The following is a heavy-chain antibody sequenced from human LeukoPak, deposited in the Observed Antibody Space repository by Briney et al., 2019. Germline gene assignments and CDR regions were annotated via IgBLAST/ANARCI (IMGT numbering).Heavy chain of an antibody. CDR3: ARARGGLLTSI. V-gene: IGHV4-30-2*01. Sequence: PSQTLSLTCVVSGGSISSGDYSRSWIRQPPGKGLEWIGCIYRSGGTYYNPSLKSRVTISVDRPKNQFSLTLSSVTAADTAVYYCARARGGLLTSIWGQGTLVTVSS. J-gene: IGHJ4*02. D-gene: IGHD3-16*01. CDR2: IYRSGGT. CDR1: GGSISSGDYS.